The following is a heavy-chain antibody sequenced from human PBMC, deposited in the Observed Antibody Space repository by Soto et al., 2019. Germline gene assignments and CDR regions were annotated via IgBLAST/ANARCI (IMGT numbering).Heavy chain of an antibody. D-gene: IGHD4-17*01. J-gene: IGHJ6*02. CDR3: ATAYGDYEGGGYYYGMDV. CDR1: GYTFTSYA. CDR2: INAGNGNT. V-gene: IGHV1-3*01. Sequence: GASVKVSCKASGYTFTSYAMHWVRQAPGQSLEWMRWINAGNGNTKYSQKIQGRVTITRDTSASTAYMELSSLRSEDTAVYYCATAYGDYEGGGYYYGMDVWGQGTTVTVSS.